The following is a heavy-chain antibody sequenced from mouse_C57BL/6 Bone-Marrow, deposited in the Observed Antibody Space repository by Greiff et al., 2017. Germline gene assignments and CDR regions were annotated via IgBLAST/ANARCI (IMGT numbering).Heavy chain of an antibody. Sequence: EVKLMESGPGLVKPSQSLSLTCSVTGYSITSGYYWTWIRQFPGNKLEWMGYISYDGSNNYNPSLKNRISITRDTSKNQFFLKLNSVTTEDTATYYCARFTTVVATDFDYWGQGTTLTVSS. CDR2: ISYDGSN. V-gene: IGHV3-6*01. J-gene: IGHJ2*01. CDR3: ARFTTVVATDFDY. CDR1: GYSITSGYY. D-gene: IGHD1-1*01.